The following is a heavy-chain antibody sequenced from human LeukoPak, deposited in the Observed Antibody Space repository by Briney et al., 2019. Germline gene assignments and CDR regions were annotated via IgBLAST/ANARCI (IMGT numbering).Heavy chain of an antibody. V-gene: IGHV1-2*02. CDR3: ARDFQSVGDFSGSYYSPHYHYYYMDV. CDR2: INPNSGGT. CDR1: GYTFTGYY. J-gene: IGHJ6*03. Sequence: ASVKVSCKASGYTFTGYYIHWMRQAPGQGLEWMGWINPNSGGTNYAQKFQGRVTMTRDTSISTAYMELSRLRSDDTAVYYCARDFQSVGDFSGSYYSPHYHYYYMDVWGKGTTVTISS. D-gene: IGHD3-10*01.